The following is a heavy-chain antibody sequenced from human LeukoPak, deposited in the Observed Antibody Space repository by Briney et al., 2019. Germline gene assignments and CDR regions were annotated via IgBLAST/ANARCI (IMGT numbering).Heavy chain of an antibody. V-gene: IGHV1-69*01. CDR1: GGTFSSYA. CDR3: ARGAPYCGGDCYSFDY. D-gene: IGHD2-21*02. Sequence: ASVKVSCKASGGTFSSYAISWVRQAPAQGLEWMGGIIPIFGTANYAQKFQGRVTITADESTSTAYMELSSLRSEDTAVYYCARGAPYCGGDCYSFDYWGQGTLVTVSS. CDR2: IIPIFGTA. J-gene: IGHJ4*02.